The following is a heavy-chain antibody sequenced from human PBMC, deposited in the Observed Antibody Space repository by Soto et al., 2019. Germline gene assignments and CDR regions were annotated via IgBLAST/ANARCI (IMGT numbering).Heavy chain of an antibody. V-gene: IGHV1-18*01. CDR1: GYTFTSYG. J-gene: IGHJ3*02. CDR3: ARVRTYCSGGSCSYAFDI. D-gene: IGHD2-15*01. Sequence: QVQLVQSGAEVKKPGASVKVSCKASGYTFTSYGISWVRQAPGQGLEWMGWISAYNGNTNYAQKLPGRVTMTTDTSTSTAYMELRSLRSDDTAVYYCARVRTYCSGGSCSYAFDIWGQGTMVTVSS. CDR2: ISAYNGNT.